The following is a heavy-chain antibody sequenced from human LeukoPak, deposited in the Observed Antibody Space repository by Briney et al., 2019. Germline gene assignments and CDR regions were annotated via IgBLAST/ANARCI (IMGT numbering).Heavy chain of an antibody. Sequence: SETPSLTCTVSGGSISSYYWSWIRQPPGKGLEWIGYIYYSGSTNYNPSLKSRVTISVDTSKNQFSLKLSSVTAADTAVYYCARGGWHYYYYGMDVWGQGTTVTVSS. J-gene: IGHJ6*02. CDR3: ARGGWHYYYYGMDV. CDR1: GGSISSYY. D-gene: IGHD6-19*01. V-gene: IGHV4-59*01. CDR2: IYYSGST.